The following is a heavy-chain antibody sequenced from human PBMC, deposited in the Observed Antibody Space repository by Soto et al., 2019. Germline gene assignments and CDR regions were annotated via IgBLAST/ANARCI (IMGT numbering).Heavy chain of an antibody. CDR1: GGSISSSSYY. CDR3: ARSYSRSYWIVNTGAFDT. J-gene: IGHJ3*02. V-gene: IGHV4-39*01. Sequence: SETLSLTCTVSGGSISSSSYYWGWIRQPPGKGLEWIGSIYYSGSTYYNPSLKSRVTISVDTSKNQFSLKLSSVTAADTAVYYCARSYSRSYWIVNTGAFDTRGQGTMVT. D-gene: IGHD1-26*01. CDR2: IYYSGST.